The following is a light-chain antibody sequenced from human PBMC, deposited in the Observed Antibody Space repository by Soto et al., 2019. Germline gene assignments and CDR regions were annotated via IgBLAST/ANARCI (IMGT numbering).Light chain of an antibody. CDR3: TSYAGSNIWV. CDR2: EVT. Sequence: QSALTQPPSASGSPGQSVTISCTGTSSDVGAYNYVSWYQQYPGKAPKLMIYEVTKRPSGVPDRFSGSKSDKTASLTVSGLQPEDEADYYFTSYAGSNIWVFGGGTKVTVL. V-gene: IGLV2-8*01. CDR1: SSDVGAYNY. J-gene: IGLJ3*02.